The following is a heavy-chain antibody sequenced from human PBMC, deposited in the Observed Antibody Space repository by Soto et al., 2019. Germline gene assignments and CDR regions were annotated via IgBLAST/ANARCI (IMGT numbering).Heavy chain of an antibody. CDR1: GFTFGDYA. D-gene: IGHD3-10*01. V-gene: IGHV3-49*03. Sequence: AGGSLRLSCTASGFTFGDYAMSWFRQAPGKGLEWVGFIRSKAYGGTTEYAASVKGRFTISRDDSKSIAYLQMNSLKTEDTAVYYCTRVLHPPLTPGELWFGENNWFDPWGQGTLVTVSS. J-gene: IGHJ5*02. CDR3: TRVLHPPLTPGELWFGENNWFDP. CDR2: IRSKAYGGTT.